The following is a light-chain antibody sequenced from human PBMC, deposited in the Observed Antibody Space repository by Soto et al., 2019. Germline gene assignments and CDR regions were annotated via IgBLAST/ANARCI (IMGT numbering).Light chain of an antibody. CDR3: AAWDDILNGVI. Sequence: QSVLTQPPSASETPGQRVTISCSGSSSNIGSNTVNWYQQLPGTAPKLLIYTNNQRPSGVPDRFSGSKSGTSASLAISGLQSEDEADYYCAAWDDILNGVIFGGGTKLTVL. V-gene: IGLV1-44*01. CDR1: SSNIGSNT. J-gene: IGLJ2*01. CDR2: TNN.